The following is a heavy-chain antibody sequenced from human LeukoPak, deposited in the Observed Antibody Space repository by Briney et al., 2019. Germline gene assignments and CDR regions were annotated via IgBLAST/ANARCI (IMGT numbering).Heavy chain of an antibody. J-gene: IGHJ4*02. Sequence: GGSVRLSCAASGFTFSSYTMSWVRQAPGKGLEWVSAISGSGGSTYYADSVKGRFTISRDNSKNTLYLQMNSLRAEDTAVYYCAPHPSSGYYAYWGQGTLVTVSS. CDR1: GFTFSSYT. CDR2: ISGSGGST. V-gene: IGHV3-23*01. D-gene: IGHD3-22*01. CDR3: APHPSSGYYAY.